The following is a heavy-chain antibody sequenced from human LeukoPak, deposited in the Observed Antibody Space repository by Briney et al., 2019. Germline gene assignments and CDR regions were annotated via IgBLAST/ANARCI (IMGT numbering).Heavy chain of an antibody. D-gene: IGHD2-2*01. Sequence: SVKVSCKASGGTFSSYAISWVRQAPGQGLEWMGGIIPIFGTGNYAQKFQGRGTITTDESTSTAYMELSTLRSEDTALYYCARVRVVVPAAIPSAHYNWFDPWGQGTLVTVSS. V-gene: IGHV1-69*05. CDR3: ARVRVVVPAAIPSAHYNWFDP. J-gene: IGHJ5*02. CDR1: GGTFSSYA. CDR2: IIPIFGTG.